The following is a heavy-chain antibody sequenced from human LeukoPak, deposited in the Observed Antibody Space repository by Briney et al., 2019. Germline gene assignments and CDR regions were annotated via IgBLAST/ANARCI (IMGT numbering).Heavy chain of an antibody. CDR1: GGSINSYY. CDR2: SYYSGST. D-gene: IGHD3-16*01. Sequence: SETLSLTCTVSGGSINSYYWSWIRQPPGKGLEWIGYSYYSGSTYYNPSLKSRVTISVDTFKNQFSLKLSSVTAADTAVYYCARVVGEYYFDYWGQGTLVTVSS. V-gene: IGHV4-59*12. CDR3: ARVVGEYYFDY. J-gene: IGHJ4*02.